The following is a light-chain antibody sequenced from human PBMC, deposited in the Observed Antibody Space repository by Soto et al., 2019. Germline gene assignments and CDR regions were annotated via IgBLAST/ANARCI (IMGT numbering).Light chain of an antibody. CDR2: VNI. CDR3: RSDDSSRSVV. V-gene: IGLV1-40*01. CDR1: SSNIGAGYD. Sequence: QSVLTQPPSVSGAPGQRVTISCTGSSSNIGAGYDVHWYQQHPGTAPKLLIYVNINRPSGVPDRFSGSKSGNSASLAITGLQAEDEADYYCRSDDSSRSVVFGGGTKVTVL. J-gene: IGLJ2*01.